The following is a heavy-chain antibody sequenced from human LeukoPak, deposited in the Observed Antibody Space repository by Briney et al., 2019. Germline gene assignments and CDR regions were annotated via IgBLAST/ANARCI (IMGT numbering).Heavy chain of an antibody. CDR2: IYHSGST. CDR3: ARGNSGSFHFDY. J-gene: IGHJ4*02. V-gene: IGHV4-38-2*02. CDR1: GYSISSGYY. Sequence: SETLSLTCTVSGYSISSGYYWGWIRQPPGKGLEWIGSIYHSGSTYYNPSLKSRVTISVDTSKNQFSLKLCSVTAADTALYFCARGNSGSFHFDYWGQGSLVTVSS. D-gene: IGHD6-25*01.